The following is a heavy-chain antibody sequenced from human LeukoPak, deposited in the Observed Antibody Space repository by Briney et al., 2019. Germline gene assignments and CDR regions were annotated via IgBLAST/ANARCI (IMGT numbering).Heavy chain of an antibody. CDR2: IRGSDGST. D-gene: IGHD4-17*01. CDR3: AKDVYGDYGGLDY. V-gene: IGHV3-23*01. Sequence: GGSLRLSCAASGFPFSTYAMSGVRQAPGKGLEGVSSIRGSDGSTYYADSVKGRFAISRDNSKNTLYLQMNSLRAEDTAVYYCAKDVYGDYGGLDYWGQGTLVTVSS. J-gene: IGHJ4*02. CDR1: GFPFSTYA.